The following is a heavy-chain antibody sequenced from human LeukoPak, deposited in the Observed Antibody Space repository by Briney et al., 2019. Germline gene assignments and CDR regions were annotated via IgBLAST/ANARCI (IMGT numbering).Heavy chain of an antibody. D-gene: IGHD1-7*01. V-gene: IGHV3-48*04. CDR1: GFTFSSYS. J-gene: IGHJ3*02. CDR3: ARDSGNYLDAFDI. Sequence: GGSLRLSCEASGFTFSSYSMNWVRQAPGKGLEWVSYISSSSSTIYYADSVKGRFTISRDNAKNSLYLQMNSLRAEDTAVYYCARDSGNYLDAFDIWGQGTMVTVSS. CDR2: ISSSSSTI.